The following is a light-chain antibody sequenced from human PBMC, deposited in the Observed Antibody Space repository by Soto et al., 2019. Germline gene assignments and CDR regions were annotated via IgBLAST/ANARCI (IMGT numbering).Light chain of an antibody. Sequence: EIVLTQSPGTLSLSPGERATLSCRASQSISSSYLAWYQQKPGQAPRLLVYGASSRATGIPDRFSGSGSGTDFNLTISRREPEDFAVYYCQQYGSSRFTFGPGTKVDIK. V-gene: IGKV3-20*01. J-gene: IGKJ3*01. CDR1: QSISSSY. CDR3: QQYGSSRFT. CDR2: GAS.